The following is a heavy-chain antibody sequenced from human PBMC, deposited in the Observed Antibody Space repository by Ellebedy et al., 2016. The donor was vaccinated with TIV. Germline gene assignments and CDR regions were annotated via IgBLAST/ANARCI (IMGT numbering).Heavy chain of an antibody. J-gene: IGHJ5*02. CDR2: IYPGDSDI. CDR1: GYSFTDYW. D-gene: IGHD6-19*01. CDR3: VRHPRYSSGGHWFDP. V-gene: IGHV5-51*01. Sequence: GESLKISCEGSGYSFTDYWIGWVRQTHGKGLEYMGSIYPGDSDIRYSPSFQGQVTVSADKSMTTAYLRWSRLKVSDTAIYYCVRHPRYSSGGHWFDPWGQGALVIVSS.